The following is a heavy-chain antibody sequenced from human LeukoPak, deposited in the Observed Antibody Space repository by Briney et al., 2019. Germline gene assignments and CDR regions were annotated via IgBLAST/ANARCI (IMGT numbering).Heavy chain of an antibody. Sequence: GGFLRLSCAASGFTFSSYAMSWVRQAPGKGLEWVSGISGSGSSTYYADSVKGRFTISRDNSKNTLYLQMNSLRAEDTAVYYCAKAARVAGLTTFDYWGQGTLVTVSS. CDR2: ISGSGSST. J-gene: IGHJ4*02. D-gene: IGHD6-19*01. CDR1: GFTFSSYA. CDR3: AKAARVAGLTTFDY. V-gene: IGHV3-23*01.